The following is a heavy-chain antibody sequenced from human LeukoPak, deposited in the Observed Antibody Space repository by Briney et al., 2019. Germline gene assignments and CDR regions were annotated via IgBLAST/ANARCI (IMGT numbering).Heavy chain of an antibody. CDR1: GGSISSGIYS. V-gene: IGHV4-61*02. J-gene: IGHJ6*03. Sequence: PSETLSLTCTVSGGSISSGIYSWRWIRQPAGKGLEWIGRICISGSTKYNPSLKSRVTISVDTSKNQFSLRLSSVTAAETAVYYCARLTKNDSGTYRFGKKKRGYMDVWGKGTTVTISS. CDR2: ICISGST. D-gene: IGHD3-10*01. CDR3: ARLTKNDSGTYRFGKKKRGYMDV.